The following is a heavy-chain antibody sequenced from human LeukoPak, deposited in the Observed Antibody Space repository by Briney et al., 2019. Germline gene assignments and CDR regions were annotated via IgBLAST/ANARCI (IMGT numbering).Heavy chain of an antibody. Sequence: SETLSLTCTVSGGFINSYYWSWIRQPPGKGLEWIGYIYYSGSTIYSPSLTSRVTISVDRTKNQFSLKLSSVTAADTAVYYCARRNADDAFDIWGQGTMVTVSS. J-gene: IGHJ3*02. CDR2: IYYSGST. CDR3: ARRNADDAFDI. CDR1: GGFINSYY. V-gene: IGHV4-59*08.